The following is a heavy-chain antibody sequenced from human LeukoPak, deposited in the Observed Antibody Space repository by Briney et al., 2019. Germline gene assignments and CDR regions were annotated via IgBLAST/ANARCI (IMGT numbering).Heavy chain of an antibody. CDR2: IYSDGTT. J-gene: IGHJ6*02. V-gene: IGHV3-66*01. D-gene: IGHD3-10*01. CDR1: GFTVSSNY. CDR3: ATRAEGSYYGSGSYYGMDV. Sequence: GGSLRLSCAASGFTVSSNYMSWVRQAPGKGLEWVSLIYSDGTTYYADSVKGRFTTFRDNSKNTLYLQMDSLRAEDTAVYFCATRAEGSYYGSGSYYGMDVWGQGTTVTVSS.